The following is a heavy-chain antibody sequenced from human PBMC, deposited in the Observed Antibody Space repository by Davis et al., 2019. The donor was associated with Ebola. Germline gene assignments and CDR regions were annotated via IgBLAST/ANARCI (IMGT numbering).Heavy chain of an antibody. CDR2: ISSSSSYI. Sequence: GGSLRLSCAASGFTFSSYSMNWVRQAPGKGLEWVSSISSSSSYIYYADSVKGRFTISRDNAKNSLYLQMNSLRAEDTAVYYCARGRYCSSTSCYRHSSSWYYFDYWGQGTLVTVSS. V-gene: IGHV3-21*01. J-gene: IGHJ4*02. CDR1: GFTFSSYS. D-gene: IGHD2-2*02. CDR3: ARGRYCSSTSCYRHSSSWYYFDY.